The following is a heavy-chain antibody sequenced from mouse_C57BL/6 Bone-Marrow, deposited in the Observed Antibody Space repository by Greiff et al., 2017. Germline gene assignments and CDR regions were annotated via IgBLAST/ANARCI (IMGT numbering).Heavy chain of an antibody. Sequence: QVQLQQPGAELVKPGASVKMSCKASGYTFTSYWITWVKQRPGQGLEWIGDIYPGSGSTNYNEKFKSKATLTVDTSSSTAYMQLSSLTSEDSAVYYCAREARYPFYAMDYWGQGTSVTVSS. CDR2: IYPGSGST. CDR1: GYTFTSYW. V-gene: IGHV1-55*01. J-gene: IGHJ4*01. CDR3: AREARYPFYAMDY.